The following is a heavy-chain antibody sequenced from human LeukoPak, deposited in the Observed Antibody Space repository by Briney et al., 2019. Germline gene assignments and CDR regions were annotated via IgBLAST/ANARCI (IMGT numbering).Heavy chain of an antibody. CDR1: GFTFSSYA. Sequence: GGSLRLSCAASGFTFSSYAMSWVRQAPGKGLEWVSAISGSGGSTYYADSVKGRFTISRDNSKNTLYLQMDSLRAEDTAVYYCAKSLVRGVIGNWFDPWGQGTLVTVSS. CDR3: AKSLVRGVIGNWFDP. CDR2: ISGSGGST. D-gene: IGHD3-10*01. J-gene: IGHJ5*02. V-gene: IGHV3-23*01.